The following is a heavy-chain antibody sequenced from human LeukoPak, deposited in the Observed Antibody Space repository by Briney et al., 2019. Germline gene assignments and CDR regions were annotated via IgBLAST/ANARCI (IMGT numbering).Heavy chain of an antibody. J-gene: IGHJ4*02. CDR2: IVVGSGNT. V-gene: IGHV1-58*02. CDR3: AAFHYSGSYFDY. Sequence: GASVKVSCKASGYTFTGYYMHWVRQARGQRLEWIGWIVVGSGNTNYAQKFQERVTISRDMSTSTAYMELSSLRSEDTAVYYCAAFHYSGSYFDYWGQGTLVTVSS. CDR1: GYTFTGYY. D-gene: IGHD1-26*01.